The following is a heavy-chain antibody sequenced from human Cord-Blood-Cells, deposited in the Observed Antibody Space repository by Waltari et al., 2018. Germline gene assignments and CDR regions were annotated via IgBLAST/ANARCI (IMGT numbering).Heavy chain of an antibody. D-gene: IGHD2-21*01. CDR1: GYTLTELS. CDR2: FDPEDGET. V-gene: IGHV1-24*01. Sequence: QVQLVQSGAEVKKPGASVKVSCKVSGYTLTELSMHWVRQAPGNGLEWMGGFDPEDGETIYAQKFQGRVTMTEDTSTDTAYMELSSLRSEDTAVYYCATDPGQVVIAPHIDAFDIWGQGTMVTVSS. J-gene: IGHJ3*02. CDR3: ATDPGQVVIAPHIDAFDI.